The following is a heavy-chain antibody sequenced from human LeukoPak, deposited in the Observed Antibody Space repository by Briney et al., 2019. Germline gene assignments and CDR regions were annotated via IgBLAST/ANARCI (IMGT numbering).Heavy chain of an antibody. J-gene: IGHJ4*02. D-gene: IGHD3-9*01. V-gene: IGHV1-69*06. Sequence: GASVKVSCKASGGTFSSYAISWVRQAPGQGLEWMGGIIPIFGTANYAQKFQGRFTITADKSTSTAYMELNSPRSEDTAVYYCAVSYHILTGYFPFDYWGQGTMVSVSS. CDR2: IIPIFGTA. CDR3: AVSYHILTGYFPFDY. CDR1: GGTFSSYA.